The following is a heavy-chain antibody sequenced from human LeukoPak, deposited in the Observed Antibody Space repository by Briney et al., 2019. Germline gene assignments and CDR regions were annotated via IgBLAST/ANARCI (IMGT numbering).Heavy chain of an antibody. J-gene: IGHJ4*02. V-gene: IGHV1-69*04. CDR3: AREARVVTAIAYYFDY. Sequence: ASVKVSCKASGGTFSSYAISWVRQAPGQGLEWMGRIIPILGIANYAQKFQGRVTITADKSTSTAYMELSSLRSEDTAVYYCAREARVVTAIAYYFDYWGQGTLVTVSS. D-gene: IGHD2-21*02. CDR2: IIPILGIA. CDR1: GGTFSSYA.